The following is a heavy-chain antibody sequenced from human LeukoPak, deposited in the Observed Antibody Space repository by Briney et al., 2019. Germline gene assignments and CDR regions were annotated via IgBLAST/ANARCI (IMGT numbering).Heavy chain of an antibody. CDR2: IYHSGST. V-gene: IGHV4-38-2*02. CDR3: ARDREAVDFDY. Sequence: SETLSLTCTVSGYSISSGYYWGWIRQPPGMGLEWIGSIYHSGSTYYNPSLKSRVTISVDTSKNQFSLKLSSVTAADTAVYYCARDREAVDFDYWGQGTLVTVSS. J-gene: IGHJ4*02. CDR1: GYSISSGYY.